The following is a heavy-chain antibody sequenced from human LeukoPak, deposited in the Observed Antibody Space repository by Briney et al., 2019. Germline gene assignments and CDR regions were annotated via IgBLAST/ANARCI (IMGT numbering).Heavy chain of an antibody. CDR1: GFTFSSYS. Sequence: GGSLRLSCAASGFTFSSYSMNWVRQAPGKGLEWVSSISSSSSYICYADSVKGRFTISRDNAKNSLYLQMNSLRAEDTAVYYCARDLVVVPKRGYWGQGTLVTVSS. CDR2: ISSSSSYI. V-gene: IGHV3-21*01. J-gene: IGHJ4*02. D-gene: IGHD2-2*01. CDR3: ARDLVVVPKRGY.